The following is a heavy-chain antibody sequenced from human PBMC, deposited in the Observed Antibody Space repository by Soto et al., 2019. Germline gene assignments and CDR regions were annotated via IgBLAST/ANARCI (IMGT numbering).Heavy chain of an antibody. D-gene: IGHD3-3*01. V-gene: IGHV3-30*18. J-gene: IGHJ6*02. CDR3: AKDVLRFLEWLAFYGMDV. CDR1: GFTFSSYG. CDR2: ISYDGSNK. Sequence: QVQLVESGGGVVQPGRSLRLSCAASGFTFSSYGMHWVRQAPGKGLEWVAFISYDGSNKYYADSVKGRFTISRDNSKNTLYLQMNSLRAEDTAVYYCAKDVLRFLEWLAFYGMDVWGQGTTVTVSS.